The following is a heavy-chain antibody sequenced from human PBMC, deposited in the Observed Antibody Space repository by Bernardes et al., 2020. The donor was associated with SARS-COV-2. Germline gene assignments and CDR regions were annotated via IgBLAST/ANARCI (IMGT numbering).Heavy chain of an antibody. CDR2: IYTVGST. CDR1: GFTVSNNY. J-gene: IGHJ5*02. D-gene: IGHD2-2*01. CDR3: ARDHCSSTSCPYNWFDP. V-gene: IGHV3-66*02. Sequence: GSLKLSCAASGFTVSNNYMSWVRQAPGKGLEWVSVIYTVGSTYYADSVKGRFTISRDNSKNTLYLQMNSLRTEDTAVYYCARDHCSSTSCPYNWFDPWGQGTLVTVSS.